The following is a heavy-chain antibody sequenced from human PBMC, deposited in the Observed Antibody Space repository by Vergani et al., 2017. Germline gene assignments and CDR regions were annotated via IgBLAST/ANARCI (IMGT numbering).Heavy chain of an antibody. CDR2: ISGSGGST. V-gene: IGHV3-23*01. Sequence: EVQLLESGGGLVQPGGSLRLSCAASGFTFSSYAMSWVRQAPGKGLEWVSAISGSGGSTYYADSVKGRFTISRDNSKNTLYLQMNSLRAEDTAVYYCARVTETYSSSSGGGAFDIWGQGTMVTVSS. CDR1: GFTFSSYA. D-gene: IGHD6-6*01. J-gene: IGHJ3*02. CDR3: ARVTETYSSSSGGGAFDI.